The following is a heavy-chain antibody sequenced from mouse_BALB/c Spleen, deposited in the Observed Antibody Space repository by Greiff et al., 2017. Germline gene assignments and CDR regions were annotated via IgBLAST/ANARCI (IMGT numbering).Heavy chain of an antibody. CDR3: ARSDVGAMDY. CDR2: IDPANGNT. V-gene: IGHV14-3*02. Sequence: VQLQQSGAELVRSGASVKLSCTASGFNIKDYYMHWVKQRPEQGLEWIGRIDPANGNTKYDPKFQGKATITADTSSNTAYLQLSSLTSEDTAVYYCARSDVGAMDYWGQGTAVTVSS. J-gene: IGHJ4*01. CDR1: GFNIKDYY.